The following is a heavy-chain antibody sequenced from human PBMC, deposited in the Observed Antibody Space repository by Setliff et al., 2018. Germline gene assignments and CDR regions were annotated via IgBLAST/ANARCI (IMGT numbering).Heavy chain of an antibody. Sequence: HPGGSLRLSCTASGFTFGDYAMSWVRQAPGKGLEWVGFIRSKAYGGTTEYAASVKGRFTISRDDSKSIAYLQMNSLKTEDTAVYYCTRDWGPWGVATKYSSSWSYYWGQGTLVTVSS. CDR1: GFTFGDYA. J-gene: IGHJ4*02. CDR2: IRSKAYGGTT. D-gene: IGHD6-13*01. V-gene: IGHV3-49*04. CDR3: TRDWGPWGVATKYSSSWSYY.